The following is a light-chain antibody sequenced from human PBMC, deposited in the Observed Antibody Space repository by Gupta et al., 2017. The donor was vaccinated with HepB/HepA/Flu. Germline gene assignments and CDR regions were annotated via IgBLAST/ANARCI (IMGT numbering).Light chain of an antibody. CDR2: DAS. CDR3: QQRSDWPPIT. Sequence: EIVLTQSPATLSLSPGERATLSCRASQSINNYLAWYQQKPGQAPRLLIYDASNRATGIPARFIGSGSGTDFTLTISSLEPEDFAIYYCQQRSDWPPITFGGGTKLEIK. V-gene: IGKV3-11*01. J-gene: IGKJ4*01. CDR1: QSINNY.